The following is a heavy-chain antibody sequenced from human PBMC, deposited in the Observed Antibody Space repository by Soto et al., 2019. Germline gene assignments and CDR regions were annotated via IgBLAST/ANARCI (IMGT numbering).Heavy chain of an antibody. Sequence: SGPTLVNPTQTLTLTCTFSGFSLSTSGVGVGWIRQPPGKALEWLALIYWDDDKRYSPSLKSRLTITKDTSKNQVVLTMTNMEPVDTATYYCAHRRSDSSSSQQWGGYYYYYMDVWGKGTTVTVSS. CDR3: AHRRSDSSSSQQWGGYYYYYMDV. J-gene: IGHJ6*03. V-gene: IGHV2-5*02. CDR1: GFSLSTSGVG. CDR2: IYWDDDK. D-gene: IGHD6-6*01.